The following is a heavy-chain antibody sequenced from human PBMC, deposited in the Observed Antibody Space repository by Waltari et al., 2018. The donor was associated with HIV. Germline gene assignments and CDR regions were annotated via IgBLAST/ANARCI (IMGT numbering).Heavy chain of an antibody. CDR1: GFTRSSTG. CDR2: IWCDRSKK. J-gene: IGHJ4*02. Sequence: QVQLVESGGGVVQPGRSLRLSCATSGFTRSSTGMHWVRRAPGKGVEWVTVIWCDRSKKDYADSVKGRFTISRDNSKNTLYLQMNSLRIEDTAVYYCARKYSSSWGAPFDYWGQGTLVTVSS. D-gene: IGHD6-13*01. V-gene: IGHV3-33*01. CDR3: ARKYSSSWGAPFDY.